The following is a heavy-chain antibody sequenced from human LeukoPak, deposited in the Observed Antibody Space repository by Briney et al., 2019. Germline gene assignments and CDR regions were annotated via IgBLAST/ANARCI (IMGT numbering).Heavy chain of an antibody. CDR2: ISSAGDST. Sequence: GGSLRLSCVASEFTFTYAMSWVRQAPGKGPEWVSGISSAGDSTFYADSVKGRFTISRDNSKNTLYLQMNYVRVEDTAIYYCADFGSGSYIFDYWGQGTLVTVSS. CDR3: ADFGSGSYIFDY. J-gene: IGHJ4*02. D-gene: IGHD3-10*01. CDR1: EFTFTYA. V-gene: IGHV3-23*01.